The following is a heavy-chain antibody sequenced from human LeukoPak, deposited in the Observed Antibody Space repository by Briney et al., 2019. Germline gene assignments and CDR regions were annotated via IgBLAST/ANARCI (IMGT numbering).Heavy chain of an antibody. CDR3: AKLVVAARSYDY. CDR2: IYSGGKT. J-gene: IGHJ4*02. V-gene: IGHV3-53*01. Sequence: GGSLRLSCAASGFTVSSNYMSWVRQAPGKGLEWVSVIYSGGKTFYADSVKGRFTISRDNAKNTLYLQMNSLRAEDTAVYYCAKLVVAARSYDYWGQGTLVTVSS. CDR1: GFTVSSNY. D-gene: IGHD2-15*01.